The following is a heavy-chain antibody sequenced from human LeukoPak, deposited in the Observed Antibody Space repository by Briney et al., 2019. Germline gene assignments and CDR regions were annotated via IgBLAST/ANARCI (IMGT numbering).Heavy chain of an antibody. J-gene: IGHJ4*02. CDR1: GFTFSSYS. D-gene: IGHD5-18*01. CDR3: AREARYSYVPYFDY. V-gene: IGHV3-48*01. Sequence: GGSLRLSCAASGFTFSSYSMNWVRQAPGKGLEWVSYISSSSSTIYYADSVKGRFTISRDNAKNSLYLQMNSLRAEDTAVYYCAREARYSYVPYFDYWGQGTLVTVSS. CDR2: ISSSSSTI.